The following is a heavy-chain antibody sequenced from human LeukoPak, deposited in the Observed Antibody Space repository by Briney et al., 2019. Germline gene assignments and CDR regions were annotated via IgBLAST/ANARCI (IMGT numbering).Heavy chain of an antibody. Sequence: PSETLSLTCAVYGGSFSGYYWSWIRQPPGKGLEWIGEINHSGSTNYNPPLKSRVTISVDTSKNQFSLKLSSVTAADTAVYYCARVKDDSSGYYHKGEFDYWGQGTLVTVSS. CDR3: ARVKDDSSGYYHKGEFDY. D-gene: IGHD3-22*01. J-gene: IGHJ4*02. V-gene: IGHV4-34*01. CDR1: GGSFSGYY. CDR2: INHSGST.